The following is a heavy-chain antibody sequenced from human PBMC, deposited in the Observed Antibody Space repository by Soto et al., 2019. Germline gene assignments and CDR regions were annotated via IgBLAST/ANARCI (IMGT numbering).Heavy chain of an antibody. CDR3: ATGFLGLCTGGNCPLDY. Sequence: QVQLVESGGGVVQPERSLRLSCAASGFTFSRQAMHWVRQAPGRGLEWVAVIWYHGIDKHYADSVKGRFTISRDNSKNTVYLQMNSLRGEDTAVYYCATGFLGLCTGGNCPLDYWGQGTLVTVSS. J-gene: IGHJ4*02. V-gene: IGHV3-33*01. CDR2: IWYHGIDK. CDR1: GFTFSRQA. D-gene: IGHD2-15*01.